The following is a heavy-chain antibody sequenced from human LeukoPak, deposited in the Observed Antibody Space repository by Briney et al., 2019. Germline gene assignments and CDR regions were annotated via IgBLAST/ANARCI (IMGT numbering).Heavy chain of an antibody. CDR3: ARVGYSGYDLDYYYYMDV. Sequence: ASVKVSCKASGNTFTNYEVNWVRQATGQGLEWMGWMNPNSGNTGYAQKFQGRVTITRNTSINTAYMELSSLRSEDTAVYYCARVGYSGYDLDYYYYMDVWGKGTTVTVSS. J-gene: IGHJ6*03. CDR2: MNPNSGNT. D-gene: IGHD5-12*01. CDR1: GNTFTNYE. V-gene: IGHV1-8*03.